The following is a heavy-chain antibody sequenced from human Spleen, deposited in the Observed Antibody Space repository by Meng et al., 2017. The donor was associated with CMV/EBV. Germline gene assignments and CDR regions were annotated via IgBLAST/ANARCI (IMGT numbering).Heavy chain of an antibody. Sequence: GESLKISCAASGFTFSAYDMNWVRQAPGKGLEWVSYISSNGTAIYYGDSVKGRFTISRDNAKNSLYLQMNSLRAEDTAVYYCFAGEQQLVGRAFDVWGQGTMVTVSS. CDR3: FAGEQQLVGRAFDV. V-gene: IGHV3-48*03. CDR1: GFTFSAYD. CDR2: ISSNGTAI. D-gene: IGHD6-13*01. J-gene: IGHJ3*01.